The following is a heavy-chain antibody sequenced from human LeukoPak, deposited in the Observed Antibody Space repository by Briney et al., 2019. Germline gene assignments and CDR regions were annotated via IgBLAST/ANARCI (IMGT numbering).Heavy chain of an antibody. J-gene: IGHJ3*02. D-gene: IGHD6-6*01. CDR1: GFTFSSYG. V-gene: IGHV3-30*03. CDR3: ARSGEYSSSSKNAFDI. CDR2: ISYDGSNK. Sequence: PGGSLRLSCAASGFTFSSYGMHWVRQAPGKGLEWVAVISYDGSNKYYADSVKGRFTISRDNSKNTLYLQMGSLRAEDMAVYYCARSGEYSSSSKNAFDIWGQGTMVTVSS.